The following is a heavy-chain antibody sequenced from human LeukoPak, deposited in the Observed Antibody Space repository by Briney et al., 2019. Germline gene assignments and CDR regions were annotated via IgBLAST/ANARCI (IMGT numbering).Heavy chain of an antibody. CDR3: AKDFLKSITLIRGVRSWVGYFDY. CDR2: IRNDGSNK. V-gene: IGHV3-30*02. D-gene: IGHD3-10*01. J-gene: IGHJ4*02. CDR1: GFTFTNYG. Sequence: PGGSLRLSCGASGFTFTNYGMHWVRQAPGKGLEWVAFIRNDGSNKYYAESVKGRFTISRDNSKNTLYLQMNSLRVEDTAVYYCAKDFLKSITLIRGVRSWVGYFDYWGQGTLVTASS.